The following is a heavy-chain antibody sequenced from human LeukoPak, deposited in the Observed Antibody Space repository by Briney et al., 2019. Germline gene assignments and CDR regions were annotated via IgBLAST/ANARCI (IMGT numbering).Heavy chain of an antibody. J-gene: IGHJ4*02. CDR1: GFTFGDYA. D-gene: IGHD5-12*01. V-gene: IGHV3-49*03. CDR3: VRYSGDADY. CDR2: IRSKVYGGTT. Sequence: GGSLRLSCTASGFTFGDYAMSWFRQAPGKGLEWVGFIRSKVYGGTTEYAASVKGRFTISRDDSKSIAYLQMNSLKSEDTTVYYCVRYSGDADYWGQGTLVTVSS.